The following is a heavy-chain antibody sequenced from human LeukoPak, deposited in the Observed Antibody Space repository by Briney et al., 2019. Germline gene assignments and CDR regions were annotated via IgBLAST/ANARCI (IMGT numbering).Heavy chain of an antibody. J-gene: IGHJ3*02. CDR2: IRFDENDI. CDR3: AKESSAFDI. Sequence: PGGSLRLSCPVSGLSVRKYVIHWVRQAPGKGLEWVALIRFDENDIYYADFVRGRFTISRDNSKNTVYLQMNSLQVEDTAVYHCAKESSAFDIWGQGTRVTVSS. CDR1: GLSVRKYV. V-gene: IGHV3-30*02. D-gene: IGHD6-6*01.